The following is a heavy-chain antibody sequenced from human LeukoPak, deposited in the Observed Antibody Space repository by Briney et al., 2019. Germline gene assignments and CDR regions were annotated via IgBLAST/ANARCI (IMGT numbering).Heavy chain of an antibody. CDR1: GFTFSSYS. Sequence: GGSLRLSCAGSGFTFSSYSMNWVRQAPGKGLEWVAAVSGSGGSTYHADSVRGRFTISRDNSKNTLYLQMSSLRVEDTAVYHCAKGLSASGRFNAFDIWGQGTMVTVSS. J-gene: IGHJ3*02. D-gene: IGHD3-3*01. CDR2: VSGSGGST. V-gene: IGHV3-23*01. CDR3: AKGLSASGRFNAFDI.